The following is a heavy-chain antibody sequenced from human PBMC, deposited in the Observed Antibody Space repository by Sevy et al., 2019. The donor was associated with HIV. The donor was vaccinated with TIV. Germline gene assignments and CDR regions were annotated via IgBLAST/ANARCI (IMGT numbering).Heavy chain of an antibody. CDR3: AKGHAISTYAALEY. D-gene: IGHD2-2*01. J-gene: IGHJ4*02. CDR2: ISSNSATV. Sequence: GGSLRLSCAASGFTFDDYAMSWVRQVPGKGLEWVATISSNSATVNYVDSVKGRFTISRDNAKNSLYLQMNSLRPEDTAFYYCAKGHAISTYAALEYWGQGALVTVSS. CDR1: GFTFDDYA. V-gene: IGHV3-9*01.